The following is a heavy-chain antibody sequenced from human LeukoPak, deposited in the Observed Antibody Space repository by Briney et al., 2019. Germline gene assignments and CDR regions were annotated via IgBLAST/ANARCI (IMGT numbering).Heavy chain of an antibody. CDR1: GYTFTGYY. J-gene: IGHJ4*02. D-gene: IGHD5-18*01. CDR2: ISAYNGNT. V-gene: IGHV1-18*04. CDR3: ARGGEPFTAMVHDY. Sequence: ASVKVSCKASGYTFTGYYMHWVRQAPGQGLEWMGWISAYNGNTNYAQKLQGRVTMTTDTSTSTAYMELRSLRSDDTAVYYCARGGEPFTAMVHDYWGQGTLVTVSS.